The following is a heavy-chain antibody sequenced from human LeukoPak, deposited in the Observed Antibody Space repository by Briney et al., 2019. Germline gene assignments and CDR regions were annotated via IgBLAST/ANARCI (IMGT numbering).Heavy chain of an antibody. V-gene: IGHV3-23*01. D-gene: IGHD4-17*01. CDR2: ISGTGSST. Sequence: PGGSLRLSCAASGFTFSSYAMSWVRQAPGKGLEWVSAISGTGSSTYSADSVKGRFTISRDNSKNTLYLQMNTLRAEDTAVYYCAREAVTRNYFDYWGQGTLVTVSS. CDR3: AREAVTRNYFDY. CDR1: GFTFSSYA. J-gene: IGHJ4*02.